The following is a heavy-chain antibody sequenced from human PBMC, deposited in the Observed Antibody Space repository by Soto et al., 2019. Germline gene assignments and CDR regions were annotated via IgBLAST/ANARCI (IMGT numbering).Heavy chain of an antibody. CDR2: IYSSGSN. CDR1: GDSISSTY. D-gene: IGHD3-3*01. J-gene: IGHJ1*01. V-gene: IGHV4-4*07. CDR3: ARGYESGYTFGHDL. Sequence: QVQLHESGPGLVKPSATLSLTCTVSGDSISSTYWSWVRQPAGRGLEWIGRIYSSGSNNYNPSLESRVTMSVYTSQNQFSLTLRSVTAADTAVYFCARGYESGYTFGHDLWGQGTLVTVSS.